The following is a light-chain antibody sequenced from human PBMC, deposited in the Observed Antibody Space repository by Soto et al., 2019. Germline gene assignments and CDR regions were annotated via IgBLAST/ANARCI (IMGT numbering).Light chain of an antibody. CDR3: CSYAGSSIWV. CDR1: SSDVGNYNL. CDR2: DDN. Sequence: QSVLTQPASVSGSPGQSMTISCTGTSSDVGNYNLVSWYQQHPGKGPKFIIYDDNRRPSGISNRFSGSKSGNTAFLTISGLQGEDEADYYCCSYAGSSIWVFGGGTKLTVL. V-gene: IGLV2-23*01. J-gene: IGLJ3*02.